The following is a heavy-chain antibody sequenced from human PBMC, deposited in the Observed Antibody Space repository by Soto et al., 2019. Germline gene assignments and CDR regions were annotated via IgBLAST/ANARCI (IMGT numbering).Heavy chain of an antibody. Sequence: SETLSLTCTVSGGSICSYYWSWIRQPPGKGLEWIGYIYYSGSTNYNPSLKSRVNISVDTSKNQFSLKLSSVTAADTAVYYCARANWGWDYYYYYMDVWGKGTTVTVSS. D-gene: IGHD7-27*01. J-gene: IGHJ6*03. CDR3: ARANWGWDYYYYYMDV. V-gene: IGHV4-59*01. CDR1: GGSICSYY. CDR2: IYYSGST.